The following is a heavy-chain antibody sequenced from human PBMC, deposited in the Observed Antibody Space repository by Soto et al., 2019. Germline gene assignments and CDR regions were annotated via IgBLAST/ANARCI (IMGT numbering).Heavy chain of an antibody. J-gene: IGHJ4*02. CDR1: GFTFSSYW. V-gene: IGHV3-7*01. CDR3: ARTVPTISGDVLKY. D-gene: IGHD5-12*01. CDR2: IKQDGNEK. Sequence: EVQLVESGGGLVQPGGSLRLSCAASGFTFSSYWMTWVRQAPGKGLEWVANIKQDGNEKYYVDSVKGRFTISRDNAENSLYPQMTSLRAEDTAVYYCARTVPTISGDVLKYWGQGTLVTVSS.